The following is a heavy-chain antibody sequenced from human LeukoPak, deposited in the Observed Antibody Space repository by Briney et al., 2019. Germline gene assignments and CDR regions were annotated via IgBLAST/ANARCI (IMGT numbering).Heavy chain of an antibody. V-gene: IGHV3-30-3*01. D-gene: IGHD3-22*01. CDR2: ISYDGSNK. CDR3: AREGYYDSSGYY. CDR1: GFTFSSYA. J-gene: IGHJ4*02. Sequence: AGRSLRLSCAASGFTFSSYAMHWVRQAPGKGLEWVAVISYDGSNKYYADSVKGRFTISRDNSKNTLYLQMNSLRVEDTAVYYCAREGYYDSSGYYWGQGTLVTVSS.